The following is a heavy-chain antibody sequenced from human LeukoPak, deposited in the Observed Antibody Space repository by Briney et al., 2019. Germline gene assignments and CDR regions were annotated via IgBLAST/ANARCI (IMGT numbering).Heavy chain of an antibody. J-gene: IGHJ3*02. CDR3: AKDQTAIPAGGAFDI. D-gene: IGHD3-16*01. CDR1: GFTFSSYS. Sequence: GGSLRLSCAASGFTFSSYSMNWVRQAPGKGLEWVSSISSSSYIYYADSVKGRFTISRDNAKNSLYLQMNSLRAEDTAVYYCAKDQTAIPAGGAFDIWGQGTMVTVSS. CDR2: ISSSSYI. V-gene: IGHV3-21*04.